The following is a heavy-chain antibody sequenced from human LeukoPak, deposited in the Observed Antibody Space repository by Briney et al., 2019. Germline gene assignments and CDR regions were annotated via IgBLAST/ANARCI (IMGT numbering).Heavy chain of an antibody. V-gene: IGHV3-74*01. CDR1: GFTFSSYW. D-gene: IGHD3-16*01. CDR3: AVLAATDRGRFDY. Sequence: GGSLRLSCAASGFTFSSYWMHWVRQAPGKGLVWVSRINSDGSSTSYADSVKGRFTISRGNAKNTPYLQMNSLRAEDTAVYYCAVLAATDRGRFDYWGQGTLVTVSS. J-gene: IGHJ4*02. CDR2: INSDGSST.